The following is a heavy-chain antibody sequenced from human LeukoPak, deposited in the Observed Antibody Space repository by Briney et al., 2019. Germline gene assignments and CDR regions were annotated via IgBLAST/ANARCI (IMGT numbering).Heavy chain of an antibody. CDR1: GDSISSSNYY. V-gene: IGHV4-39*01. CDR2: ISYRGST. CDR3: ARHKDYYYSYMDV. Sequence: SETLSLTCTVSGDSISSSNYYWGWIRQPPGKGLEWIGTISYRGSTYYNPSLTSRVTISVDTSKNQFSLKLSSVTAADTAVYYCARHKDYYYSYMDVWGKGTTVTISS. J-gene: IGHJ6*03.